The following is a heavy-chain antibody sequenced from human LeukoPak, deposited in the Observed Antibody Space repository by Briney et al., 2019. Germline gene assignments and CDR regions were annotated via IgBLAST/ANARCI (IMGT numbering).Heavy chain of an antibody. J-gene: IGHJ5*02. CDR1: GDSVSSSY. Sequence: PSETLSLTCTVSGDSVSSSYWSWVRQPPGKGLEWLAYIYYTGVTNYNPSLKSRVTISLDMSRNLVSLKLLSVTAADTAVYYCTNNAGRGMPSDLWGAGTLVTVSS. CDR2: IYYTGVT. D-gene: IGHD2-2*01. V-gene: IGHV4-59*02. CDR3: TNNAGRGMPSDL.